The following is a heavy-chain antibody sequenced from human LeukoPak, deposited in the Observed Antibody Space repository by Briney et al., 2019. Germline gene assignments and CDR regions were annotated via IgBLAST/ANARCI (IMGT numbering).Heavy chain of an antibody. V-gene: IGHV3-64*01. CDR1: GFTFSGYA. CDR3: ARAAPSGSYYEHFDY. CDR2: ISSNGGST. Sequence: GGSLRLSCAASGFTFSGYAMHWVRQAPGKGLEYVSAISSNGGSTYYANSVMGRFTISRDNSKNTLYLQMGSLRAEDMAVYYCARAAPSGSYYEHFDYWGQGTLVTVSS. J-gene: IGHJ4*02. D-gene: IGHD1-26*01.